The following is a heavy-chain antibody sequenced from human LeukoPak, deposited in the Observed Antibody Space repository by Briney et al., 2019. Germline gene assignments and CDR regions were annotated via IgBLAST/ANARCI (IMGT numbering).Heavy chain of an antibody. CDR1: GGTFSSYS. Sequence: SVKVSCKASGGTFSSYSITWGRQAPGQGLEWRGGIMPLFNTANYAQQFQGRVTITTDESTSTAYMELSSLRFEDTAMYYCARVDRYHYYLDVWGKGTTVTVSS. CDR3: ARVDRYHYYLDV. CDR2: IMPLFNTA. J-gene: IGHJ6*03. V-gene: IGHV1-69*05.